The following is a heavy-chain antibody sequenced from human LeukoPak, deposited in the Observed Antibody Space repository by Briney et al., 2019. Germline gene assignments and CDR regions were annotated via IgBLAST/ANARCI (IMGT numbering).Heavy chain of an antibody. Sequence: GGTLRLSCAASGFTFRNYGMSWVRQAPGKGLEWVSAISGDAADIFYADSVKGRFTISRDNSKNTLYLQMNSLRAEDTAVYYCAKDNYDILTGYYILPVYYFDYWGQGTLVTVSS. D-gene: IGHD3-9*01. V-gene: IGHV3-23*01. J-gene: IGHJ4*02. CDR2: ISGDAADI. CDR3: AKDNYDILTGYYILPVYYFDY. CDR1: GFTFRNYG.